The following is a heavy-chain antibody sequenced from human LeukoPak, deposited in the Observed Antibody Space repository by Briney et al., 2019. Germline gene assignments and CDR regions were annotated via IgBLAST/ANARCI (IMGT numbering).Heavy chain of an antibody. CDR2: ISYDGSNK. CDR1: GFYFIDAW. CDR3: AREPDLDY. Sequence: GGSLRLSCSASGFYFIDAWLSWVRQAPGKGLEWVAVISYDGSNKYYADSVKGRFTISRDNSKNTLYLQMNSLRAEDTAVYYCAREPDLDYWGQGTLVTVSS. V-gene: IGHV3-30*03. J-gene: IGHJ4*02.